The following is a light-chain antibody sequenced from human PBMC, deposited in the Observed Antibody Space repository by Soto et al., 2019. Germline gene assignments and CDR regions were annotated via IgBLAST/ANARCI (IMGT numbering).Light chain of an antibody. J-gene: IGKJ3*01. CDR3: QQSYRTPL. Sequence: DIQMTQSPSSLSASVGDRVTITCRASQSISSYLNWYQQKPGKAPKLLIYAASNLQSGVPSRFSGSGSGTDFTLSSSSLQPEYVATYYCQQSYRTPLFGPGTKVDIK. CDR2: AAS. CDR1: QSISSY. V-gene: IGKV1-39*01.